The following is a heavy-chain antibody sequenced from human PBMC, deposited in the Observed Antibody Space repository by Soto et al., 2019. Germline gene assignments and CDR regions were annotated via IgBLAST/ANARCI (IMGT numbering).Heavy chain of an antibody. CDR2: IIPLFGTT. Sequence: QMQLVQSGAEVRMPGSSVKVSCKASGGTFSTYSINWVRQAPGPGLEWMGGIIPLFGTTNCAQKFKGRVTITADESTSTAYMELSSLRDEDAALYCCAMGATHGSSWYFCFDPWGQGTLVTVSS. J-gene: IGHJ5*02. V-gene: IGHV1-69*01. CDR1: GGTFSTYS. CDR3: AMGATHGSSWYFCFDP. D-gene: IGHD6-13*01.